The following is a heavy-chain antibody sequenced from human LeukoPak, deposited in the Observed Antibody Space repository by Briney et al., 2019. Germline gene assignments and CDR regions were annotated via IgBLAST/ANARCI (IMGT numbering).Heavy chain of an antibody. V-gene: IGHV3-30-3*01. J-gene: IGHJ5*02. Sequence: PGGSLRLSCAASGFIFSSYAMHWVRQAPGKGLEWVAVISYDGSNIYYADSVKGRFTISRDNSKNTLYLQMNSLRAEDTAVYYCARGGDLWSSSWYNWLDPWGQGNMVTVSS. CDR2: ISYDGSNI. CDR1: GFIFSSYA. CDR3: ARGGDLWSSSWYNWLDP. D-gene: IGHD6-13*01.